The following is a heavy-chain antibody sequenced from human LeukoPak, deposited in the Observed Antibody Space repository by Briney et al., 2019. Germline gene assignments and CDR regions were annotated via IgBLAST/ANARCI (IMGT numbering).Heavy chain of an antibody. J-gene: IGHJ5*02. CDR2: INHSGST. Sequence: SETLSLTCTVSGGSISSGGYYWSWIRQPPGKGLEWIGEINHSGSTNYNPSLKSRVTISVDTSKNQFSLKLSSVTAADTAVYYCASWVLTGYDYNWFDPWGQGTLVTVSS. CDR3: ASWVLTGYDYNWFDP. V-gene: IGHV4-39*07. CDR1: GGSISSGGYY. D-gene: IGHD3-9*01.